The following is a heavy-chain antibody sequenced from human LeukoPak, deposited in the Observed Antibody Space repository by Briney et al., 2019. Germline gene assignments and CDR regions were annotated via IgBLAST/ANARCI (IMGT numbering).Heavy chain of an antibody. J-gene: IGHJ5*02. CDR2: ISSSGSTI. Sequence: GGSLRLSCAASGFTFSDYYMSWIRQAPGKGLEWVSYISSSGSTIYYADSVKGRFTISRDNAKNSLYLQMNSLRAEDTAVYYCARVRTMVRGVITGNWFDPWGQGTLVTVSS. CDR1: GFTFSDYY. D-gene: IGHD3-10*01. CDR3: ARVRTMVRGVITGNWFDP. V-gene: IGHV3-11*01.